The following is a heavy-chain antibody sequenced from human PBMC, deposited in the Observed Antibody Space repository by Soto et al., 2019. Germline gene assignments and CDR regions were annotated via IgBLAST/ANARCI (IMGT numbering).Heavy chain of an antibody. CDR2: ISAYNGNT. CDR3: ARDPGYCSSATCYVNVMDV. J-gene: IGHJ6*02. V-gene: IGHV1-18*01. D-gene: IGHD2-2*03. Sequence: ASVKVSCKASGYTFTSYGISWVRQAPGQGLEWMGWISAYNGNTNYAQKLQGRVTMTTDTSTSTAYMELRSLRSDDTAVYYSARDPGYCSSATCYVNVMDVWGQGTTVTVSS. CDR1: GYTFTSYG.